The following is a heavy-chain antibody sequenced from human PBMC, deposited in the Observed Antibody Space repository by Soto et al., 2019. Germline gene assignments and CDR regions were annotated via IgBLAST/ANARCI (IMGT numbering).Heavy chain of an antibody. CDR2: INQGGSQK. CDR3: ARIYCSTTSCYYDY. CDR1: GFTFSSYW. V-gene: IGHV3-7*01. Sequence: GGSLRLSCAASGFTFSSYWMSWVRQAPGKGLEWVANINQGGSQKYYVDSVKGRFTISRDNAKNSLYLQMNSLRAEDTAVYYCARIYCSTTSCYYDYWGQGTLVTVSS. J-gene: IGHJ4*02. D-gene: IGHD2-2*01.